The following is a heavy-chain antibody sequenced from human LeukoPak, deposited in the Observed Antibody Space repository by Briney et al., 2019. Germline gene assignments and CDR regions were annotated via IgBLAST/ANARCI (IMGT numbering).Heavy chain of an antibody. CDR1: GFRFTSYW. V-gene: IGHV5-51*01. D-gene: IGHD2-15*01. J-gene: IGHJ6*03. CDR2: IYPGDSDT. Sequence: GESLKISCKGSGFRFTSYWIGWVRQMPGKGLEWMGIIYPGDSDTRYSPSFQGQVTISADKSISTAYLQWSSLKASDTAMYYCARQRPDRYCSGGSCYSYRANYYYYYMDVWGKGTTVTVSS. CDR3: ARQRPDRYCSGGSCYSYRANYYYYYMDV.